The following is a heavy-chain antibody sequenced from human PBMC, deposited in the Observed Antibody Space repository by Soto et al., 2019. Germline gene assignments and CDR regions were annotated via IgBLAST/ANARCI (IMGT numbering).Heavy chain of an antibody. CDR1: LSTFRTYG. V-gene: IGHV3-30*18. Sequence: LRHCCAASLSTFRTYGIHWVRQAPGKGLEWVALISYDGSDEYYADSVKGRFTISRDNSKNTLYLQMNSLRAADTAVYYCAKVLPDDLGRGSPLVGMDVWGQGTTVTFSS. CDR3: AKVLPDDLGRGSPLVGMDV. CDR2: ISYDGSDE. D-gene: IGHD3-3*01. J-gene: IGHJ6*02.